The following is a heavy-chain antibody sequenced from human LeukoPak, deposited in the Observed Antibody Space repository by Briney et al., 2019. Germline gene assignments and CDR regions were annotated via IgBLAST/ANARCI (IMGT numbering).Heavy chain of an antibody. Sequence: PGGSLRLSCAASGFTFNEFGMHWLRHFPGKARMWLARIHKDGHHTWYADSMKGRFTISRDNAENTVYLQLNSLRVEDTAVYYCARESEAAGTYYLDHWGQGNLVTVSS. J-gene: IGHJ4*02. D-gene: IGHD6-25*01. CDR2: IHKDGHHT. CDR3: ARESEAAGTYYLDH. CDR1: GFTFNEFG. V-gene: IGHV3-74*01.